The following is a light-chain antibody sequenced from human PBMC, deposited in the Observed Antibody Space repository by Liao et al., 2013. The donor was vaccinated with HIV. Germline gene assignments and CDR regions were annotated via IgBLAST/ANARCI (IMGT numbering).Light chain of an antibody. Sequence: SYELTQPPSVSVSPGQTASITCSGDKLGDQYACWYQQKPGQSPVLVIYQDTKRPSGIPERFSGSNSGNTATLTISSVAAGDEADYYCQVWHSGSDHYVFGTGTKVTVL. CDR1: KLGDQY. V-gene: IGLV3-1*01. CDR3: QVWHSGSDHYV. J-gene: IGLJ1*01. CDR2: QDT.